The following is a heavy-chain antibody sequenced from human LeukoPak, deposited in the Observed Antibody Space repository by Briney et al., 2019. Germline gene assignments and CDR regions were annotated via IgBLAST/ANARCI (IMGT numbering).Heavy chain of an antibody. CDR3: ARSVVVVALDV. J-gene: IGHJ6*02. Sequence: SETLSLASAVDGGSFSAFYCSWIRQPPGKWLEWIGEINQSGSTNYHPSLKSRVTLSVDPSKNHFPRKLSSVTAADTAVYYCARSVVVVALDVWGQGTTVTVSS. CDR2: INQSGST. D-gene: IGHD2-15*01. V-gene: IGHV4-34*01. CDR1: GGSFSAFY.